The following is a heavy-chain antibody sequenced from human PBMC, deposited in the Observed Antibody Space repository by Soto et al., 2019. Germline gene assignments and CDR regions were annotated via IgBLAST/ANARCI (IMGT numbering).Heavy chain of an antibody. V-gene: IGHV1-2*02. CDR1: GYTFTHYV. CDR2: INPKSGDT. CDR3: ARVPGHKNSRGDF. J-gene: IGHJ4*02. D-gene: IGHD1-7*01. Sequence: QVHLMQSGPEVRRPGASVTVSCKASGYTFTHYVIHWVRRAPGQGLEWMGYINPKSGDTHYSQTFRGRVSMTRDTSTDTANMGLSSLKSDDTAVYFCARVPGHKNSRGDFWGQGTPITVSS.